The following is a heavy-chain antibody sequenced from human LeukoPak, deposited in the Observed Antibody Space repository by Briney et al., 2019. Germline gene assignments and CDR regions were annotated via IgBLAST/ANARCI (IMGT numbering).Heavy chain of an antibody. V-gene: IGHV1-24*01. CDR1: GYTLTELS. CDR3: ATGLRFLEWLSHLLDY. D-gene: IGHD3-3*01. Sequence: ASVKVSCKVSGYTLTELSMHWVRQAPGKGLEWMGGFDPEDGETIYAQKFQGRVTMTEDTSTDTAYMELSSLRSEDTAVYYCATGLRFLEWLSHLLDYWGQGTLVTVSS. J-gene: IGHJ4*02. CDR2: FDPEDGET.